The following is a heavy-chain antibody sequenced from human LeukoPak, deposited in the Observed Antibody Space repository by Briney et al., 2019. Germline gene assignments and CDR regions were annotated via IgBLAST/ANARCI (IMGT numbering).Heavy chain of an antibody. D-gene: IGHD3-10*01. J-gene: IGHJ4*02. CDR1: GFTFSNYG. CDR3: ARDRGYGSGSYSLDY. Sequence: GGSLRLSCVASGFTFSNYGMHWVRQAPGKGLEWVTVIWYDATNKYYADSVKGRFTISRDNSKNTLYLQMNSLRADDTAVYYCARDRGYGSGSYSLDYWGQGTLVTVSS. V-gene: IGHV3-33*01. CDR2: IWYDATNK.